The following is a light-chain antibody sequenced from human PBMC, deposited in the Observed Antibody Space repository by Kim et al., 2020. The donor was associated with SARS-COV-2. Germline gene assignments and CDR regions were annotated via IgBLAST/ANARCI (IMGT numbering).Light chain of an antibody. J-gene: IGLJ3*02. CDR1: ALPKQY. V-gene: IGLV3-25*03. CDR3: QSADSSGTYGV. CDR2: KDS. Sequence: SPGQTARITCSGEALPKQYAYWYQQKPGQAPVLVIYKDSERPSGIPERFSGSSSGTTVTLTISGVQAEDEADYYCQSADSSGTYGVFGGGTKLTVL.